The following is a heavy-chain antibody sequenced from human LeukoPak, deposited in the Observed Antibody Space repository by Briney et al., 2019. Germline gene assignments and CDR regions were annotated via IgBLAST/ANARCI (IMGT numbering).Heavy chain of an antibody. Sequence: SETLSLTCTVSGASISTSYWYWIRQPPGKGLEWIGYIHYIGNINYNPSLKSRVTISAFTSNNHLSLKLSSVTAADAAVYYCARGGCSGGSCYPDYWGQGTLVTVSS. D-gene: IGHD2-15*01. J-gene: IGHJ4*02. CDR1: GASISTSY. CDR2: IHYIGNI. CDR3: ARGGCSGGSCYPDY. V-gene: IGHV4-59*01.